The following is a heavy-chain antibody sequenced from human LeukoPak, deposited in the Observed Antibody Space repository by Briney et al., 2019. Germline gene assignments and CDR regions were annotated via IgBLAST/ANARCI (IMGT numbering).Heavy chain of an antibody. V-gene: IGHV3-74*03. J-gene: IGHJ4*02. CDR2: INSDGSSI. CDR3: VREGRVSGYDFDC. Sequence: GGSLRLSCAASGFTFSSYWMHWVRQAPGKGLMWVSRINSDGSSITYADSVKGRFTNSRDNAKNTLYLQMNSLRVEDTAVYYCVREGRVSGYDFDCWGQGTLVTVSS. CDR1: GFTFSSYW. D-gene: IGHD5-12*01.